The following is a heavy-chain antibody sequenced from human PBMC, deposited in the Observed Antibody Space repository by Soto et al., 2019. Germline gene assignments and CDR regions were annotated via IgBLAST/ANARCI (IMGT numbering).Heavy chain of an antibody. CDR3: VRDLDGSGSYYTDY. J-gene: IGHJ4*02. V-gene: IGHV1-18*01. CDR2: IRVHKGNT. Sequence: QVHLVQSGVEVKKPGASVKVSCKASGYNFINYGITWVRQAPGQGLEWMGWIRVHKGNTNYAQKFQGRVTRTTDTSTSTAYMELRSLRPDDTAVYYCVRDLDGSGSYYTDYWGPGTLVIVSS. CDR1: GYNFINYG. D-gene: IGHD3-10*01.